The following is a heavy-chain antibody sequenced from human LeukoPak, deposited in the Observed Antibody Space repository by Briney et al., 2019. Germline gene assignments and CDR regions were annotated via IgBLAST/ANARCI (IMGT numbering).Heavy chain of an antibody. CDR1: GFIFSDYS. V-gene: IGHV3-30-3*01. D-gene: IGHD1-26*01. CDR2: ISYDGSNK. J-gene: IGHJ6*02. CDR3: AREVGSGSYLDYGMDV. Sequence: PGGSLRLSCAASGFIFSDYSMGWVRQAPGKGLEWVAVISYDGSNKYYADSVKGRFTISRDNSKNTLYLQMNSLRAEDTAVYYCAREVGSGSYLDYGMDVWGQGTTVTVSS.